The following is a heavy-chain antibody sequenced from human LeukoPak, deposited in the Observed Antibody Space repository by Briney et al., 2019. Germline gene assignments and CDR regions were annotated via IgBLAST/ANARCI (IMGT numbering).Heavy chain of an antibody. D-gene: IGHD3-3*01. CDR2: IIPIFGTA. CDR1: GGIFSNYA. V-gene: IGHV1-69*13. J-gene: IGHJ4*02. CDR3: ARPSRWGTSFNDFWSGSDY. Sequence: GASVKVSCKASGGIFSNYAISWVRQAPGQGLERMGGIIPIFGTANYAQKFQGRVTITADESTSTAYMELSSLRSEDTAVYYCARPSRWGTSFNDFWSGSDYWGQGTLVTVSS.